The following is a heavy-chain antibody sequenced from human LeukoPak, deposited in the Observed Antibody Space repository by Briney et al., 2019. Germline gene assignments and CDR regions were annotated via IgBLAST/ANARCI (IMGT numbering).Heavy chain of an antibody. V-gene: IGHV3-23*01. J-gene: IGHJ4*02. D-gene: IGHD3-10*01. Sequence: GGSLRLSCAASGFTFSSYAMSWVRQAPGKGLEWVSAISGSGGSTYYADSVKGRFTISRDNSKNTLYLQMNSLRAEDTAVYYCAKVPPLHYYGSGSPDYWGQGTLVTVSS. CDR2: ISGSGGST. CDR1: GFTFSSYA. CDR3: AKVPPLHYYGSGSPDY.